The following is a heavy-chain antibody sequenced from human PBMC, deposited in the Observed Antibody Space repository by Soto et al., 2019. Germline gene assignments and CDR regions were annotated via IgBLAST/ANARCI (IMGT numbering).Heavy chain of an antibody. CDR3: ARALPVSRYCISIDCPRSGMDV. D-gene: IGHD2-2*01. J-gene: IGHJ6*02. Sequence: SETLSLTCAVYGGSFSGYYWSWVHQPPGKGLEWIAEINHSGSTNYNPSLKSRVTISVDTSKNYFSLKLSFVPAADTAVYYCARALPVSRYCISIDCPRSGMDVWGQGTTVTVSS. CDR2: INHSGST. V-gene: IGHV4-34*01. CDR1: GGSFSGYY.